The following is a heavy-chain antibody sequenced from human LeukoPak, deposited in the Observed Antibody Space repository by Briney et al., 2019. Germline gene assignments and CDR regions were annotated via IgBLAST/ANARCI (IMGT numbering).Heavy chain of an antibody. CDR1: GYTFTGYY. J-gene: IGHJ4*02. Sequence: APVKVSCKASGYTFTGYYMHWVRQAPGQGLEWMGWINPNSGGTNYAQKFQGRVTMTRDTSISTAYMELSRLRSDDTAVYYCARDSEYSYGPPNYWGQGTLVTVSS. CDR3: ARDSEYSYGPPNY. D-gene: IGHD5-18*01. V-gene: IGHV1-2*02. CDR2: INPNSGGT.